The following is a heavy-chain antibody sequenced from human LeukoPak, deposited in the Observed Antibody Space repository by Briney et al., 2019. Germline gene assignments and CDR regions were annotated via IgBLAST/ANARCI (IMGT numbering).Heavy chain of an antibody. D-gene: IGHD2-2*01. J-gene: IGHJ6*02. V-gene: IGHV3-30-3*01. Sequence: PGRSLRLSCAASGFTFSSYAMHWVRQAPGKGLEWVAVISYDGSNKYYADSVKGRFTISRDNSKNTLYLQMNSLRAEDTAVYYCARGRSHQLLWGGWYYYGMDVWGQGTTVTVSS. CDR3: ARGRSHQLLWGGWYYYGMDV. CDR1: GFTFSSYA. CDR2: ISYDGSNK.